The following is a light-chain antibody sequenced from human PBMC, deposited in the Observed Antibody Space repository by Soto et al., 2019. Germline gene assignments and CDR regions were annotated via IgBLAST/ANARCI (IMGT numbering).Light chain of an antibody. CDR1: QSVSRR. J-gene: IGKJ2*01. V-gene: IGKV1-5*01. CDR2: DAS. CDR3: HTYNSYSLHT. Sequence: DIQMTQSPSTLSGSVGDRITISCGASQSVSRRLAWYQQKPGKASKLLIYDASSLESGVPSRFSGRGSGTEFTLTISSLQPDDCATYYCHTYNSYSLHTFGQGTKLEIK.